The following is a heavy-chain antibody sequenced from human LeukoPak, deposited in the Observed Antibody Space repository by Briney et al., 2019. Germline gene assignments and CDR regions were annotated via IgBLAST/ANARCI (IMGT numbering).Heavy chain of an antibody. CDR2: IYNIGST. J-gene: IGHJ4*02. CDR3: ARLISGVAGTYFDY. CDR1: GGSITVYY. V-gene: IGHV4-59*01. D-gene: IGHD6-19*01. Sequence: PSQTLSLTCTVSGGSITVYYCSWIRQPPGKGLEWSGDIYNIGSTNYNPSLKSRVTISVDRSQNQVSLKLSSVTAADTAVYYCARLISGVAGTYFDYWGQGTLVTVSS.